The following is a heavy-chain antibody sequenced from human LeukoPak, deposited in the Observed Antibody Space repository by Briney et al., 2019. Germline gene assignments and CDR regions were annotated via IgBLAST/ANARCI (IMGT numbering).Heavy chain of an antibody. CDR3: ARKQAGLRDVLDV. Sequence: GGSLRLSCAASGFSFSDYGMHWVRQAPGEGLEWVAVIWYDGSLEYYLDAVKGRFIISRDNSKNTLSLQMNNLRADDTAVYYCARKQAGLRDVLDVWGQGTMVTVS. J-gene: IGHJ3*01. CDR1: GFSFSDYG. V-gene: IGHV3-33*01. CDR2: IWYDGSLE.